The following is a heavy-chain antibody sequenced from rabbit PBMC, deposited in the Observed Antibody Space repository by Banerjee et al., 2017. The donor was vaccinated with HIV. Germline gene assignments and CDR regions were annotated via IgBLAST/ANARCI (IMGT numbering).Heavy chain of an antibody. J-gene: IGHJ6*01. Sequence: QSLEESGGDLVKPEGSLTLTCTASGFSFSSGYYMCWVRQAPGKGLEWIACIYLGSSGSTYYASWAKGRFTISKTSSTTVTLQMTGLTPADTATYFCAREDGVGSGYPTRLDLWGPGTLVTVS. D-gene: IGHD1-1*01. CDR1: GFSFSSGYY. CDR3: AREDGVGSGYPTRLDL. CDR2: IYLGSSGST. V-gene: IGHV1S40*01.